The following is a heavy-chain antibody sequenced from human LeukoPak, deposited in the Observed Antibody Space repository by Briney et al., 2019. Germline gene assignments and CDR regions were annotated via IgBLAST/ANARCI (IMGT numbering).Heavy chain of an antibody. CDR1: GYTLTDNH. Sequence: ASVKVSCKASGYTLTDNHLYWVRQAPGQGLEWMGWIDPNSGVTNFAQNFQGRLTMTTGASISTAYMELSRLTSDDTTVYYCARELGINAFDVWGQGTLVTVSS. V-gene: IGHV1-2*02. J-gene: IGHJ3*01. CDR3: ARELGINAFDV. D-gene: IGHD7-27*01. CDR2: IDPNSGVT.